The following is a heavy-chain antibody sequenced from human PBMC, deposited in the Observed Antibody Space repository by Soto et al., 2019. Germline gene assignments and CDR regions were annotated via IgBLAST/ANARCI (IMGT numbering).Heavy chain of an antibody. CDR3: GVSSGRPYHYAMDV. Sequence: EVQLAVSGGGLVPPGGSLRLSCAASAFSFSDHYVYWVRQAPGKGLEWVGRSRSKSNNYTALYAASAKGRFTISRDDSKSSLSLQMNSLRTEDTAVYYCGVSSGRPYHYAMDVWAQGTTVIVSS. J-gene: IGHJ6*02. V-gene: IGHV3-72*01. D-gene: IGHD6-25*01. CDR2: SRSKSNNYTA. CDR1: AFSFSDHY.